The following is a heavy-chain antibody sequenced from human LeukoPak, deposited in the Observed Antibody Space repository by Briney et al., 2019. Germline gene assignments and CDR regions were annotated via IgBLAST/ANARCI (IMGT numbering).Heavy chain of an antibody. D-gene: IGHD2-21*02. CDR3: ARDFGGDHLYAFDI. Sequence: PSETLSHTCTVSGGSISSYYWSWIRQPPGKGLEWIGYIYYSGSTNYNPSLKSRVTISVDTSKNQFSLKLSSVTAADTAVYYCARDFGGDHLYAFDIWGQGTMVTISS. CDR2: IYYSGST. V-gene: IGHV4-59*12. J-gene: IGHJ3*02. CDR1: GGSISSYY.